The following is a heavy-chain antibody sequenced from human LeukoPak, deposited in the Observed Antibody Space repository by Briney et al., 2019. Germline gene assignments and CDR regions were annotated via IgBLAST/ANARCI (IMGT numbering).Heavy chain of an antibody. CDR1: GFTFSSHW. Sequence: GGSLRLSCADSGFTFSSHWMNWVRQAPGGGLEWVGNINPDGSETYYVDSMKGRFTISRDNAKDSVYLQMNTLRVEDTAVYYCLGSGDRGWGQGTLVTVSS. D-gene: IGHD5-12*01. J-gene: IGHJ4*02. CDR3: LGSGDRG. CDR2: INPDGSET. V-gene: IGHV3-7*01.